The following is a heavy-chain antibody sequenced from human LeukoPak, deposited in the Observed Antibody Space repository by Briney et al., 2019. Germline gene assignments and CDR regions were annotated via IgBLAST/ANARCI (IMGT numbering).Heavy chain of an antibody. CDR3: ARGLGIAAALPSSGNWFDP. D-gene: IGHD6-13*01. Sequence: PSETLSLTCAVYGGSFSGYYWSWFRQPPGKGLEWIGEINHSGSTNYNPSLKSRVTISVDTSKNQFSLKLSSVTAADTAVYYCARGLGIAAALPSSGNWFDPWGQGTLVTVSS. CDR2: INHSGST. J-gene: IGHJ5*02. CDR1: GGSFSGYY. V-gene: IGHV4-34*01.